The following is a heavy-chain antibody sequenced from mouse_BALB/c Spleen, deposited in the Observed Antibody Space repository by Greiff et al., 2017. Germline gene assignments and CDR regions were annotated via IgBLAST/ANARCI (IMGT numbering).Heavy chain of an antibody. CDR2: ISSGGSYT. CDR3: ARAYGNYEGFAY. D-gene: IGHD2-1*01. CDR1: GFTFSSYA. V-gene: IGHV5-9-4*01. Sequence: EVQLVESGGGLVKPGGSLKLSCAASGFTFSSYAMSWVRQSPEKRLEWVADISSGGSYTYYPDTVTGRFTISRDNAKNTLYLEMSSLRSEDTAMYCCARAYGNYEGFAYWGQGTLVTVSA. J-gene: IGHJ3*01.